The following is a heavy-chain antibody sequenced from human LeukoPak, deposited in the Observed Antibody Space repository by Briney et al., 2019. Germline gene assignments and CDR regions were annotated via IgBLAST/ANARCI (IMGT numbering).Heavy chain of an antibody. D-gene: IGHD3-3*01. CDR3: VGRFLEWSDD. CDR2: ISRSGTTI. Sequence: PGGSLTLSCAAPGFPLSSYEIHWVRQAPGKGREWVSYISRSGTTIYYADSVKGRFTISRDNAKNSLYLQMNSLRAEDTAVYYCVGRFLEWSDDWGQGTLVTVSS. J-gene: IGHJ4*02. V-gene: IGHV3-48*03. CDR1: GFPLSSYE.